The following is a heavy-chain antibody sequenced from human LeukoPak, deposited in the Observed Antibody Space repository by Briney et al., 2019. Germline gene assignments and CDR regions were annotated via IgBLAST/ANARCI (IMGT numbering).Heavy chain of an antibody. V-gene: IGHV4-34*01. J-gene: IGHJ5*02. Sequence: SSETLSLTCAVYGGSFSGYYWSWIRQPPGKGLEWIGEINHSGSTNYNPSLKSRVTISVDTSKNQFSLKLSSVTAADTAVYYCARGRVVPAATRYNWFDPWGQGTLVTVSS. D-gene: IGHD2-2*01. CDR2: INHSGST. CDR1: GGSFSGYY. CDR3: ARGRVVPAATRYNWFDP.